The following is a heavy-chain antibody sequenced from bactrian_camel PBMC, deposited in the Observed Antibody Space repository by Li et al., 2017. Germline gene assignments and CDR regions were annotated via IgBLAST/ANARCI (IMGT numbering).Heavy chain of an antibody. D-gene: IGHD3*01. J-gene: IGHJ4*01. CDR1: PGTAF. Sequence: HVQLVESGGGSAQAGGSLRLSCTTFPGTAFKACFRRAPGKDRVGLAALASDDSITYTDSTKGRFTISLNDAKNTLSLEINNLKPEDTAMYYCAAPLARIYSGAGCADIFRHRQAFTYWGQGTQVTVS. V-gene: IGHV3S53*01. CDR3: AAPLARIYSGAGCADIFRHRQAFTY. CDR2: LASDDSI.